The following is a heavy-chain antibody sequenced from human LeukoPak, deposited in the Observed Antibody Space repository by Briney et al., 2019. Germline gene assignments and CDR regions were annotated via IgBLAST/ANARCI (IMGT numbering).Heavy chain of an antibody. D-gene: IGHD1-26*01. CDR2: ISAYNGNT. CDR1: GYTFTSYG. V-gene: IGHV1-18*01. J-gene: IGHJ4*02. CDR3: ARDSRARGYSGSFSFGY. Sequence: ASVKVSFKASGYTFTSYGISWVRQAPGQGLEWMGWISAYNGNTNYAQKLQGRVTMTTDTSTSTAYMELRSLRSDDTAVYYCARDSRARGYSGSFSFGYWGQGTLVTVSS.